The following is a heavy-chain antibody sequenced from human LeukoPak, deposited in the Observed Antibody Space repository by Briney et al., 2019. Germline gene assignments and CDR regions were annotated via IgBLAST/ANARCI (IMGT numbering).Heavy chain of an antibody. V-gene: IGHV3-30*02. Sequence: GGSLRLSCAASGFTFSSYGMHWVRQAPGKGLEWVAFIRYDGSNKYYADSVKGRFTISRDNSKNTLYLQMNSLRAEDTAVYYCAKAQGTELWRGVAYWGQGTLVTVSS. CDR3: AKAQGTELWRGVAY. CDR1: GFTFSSYG. J-gene: IGHJ4*02. D-gene: IGHD3-16*01. CDR2: IRYDGSNK.